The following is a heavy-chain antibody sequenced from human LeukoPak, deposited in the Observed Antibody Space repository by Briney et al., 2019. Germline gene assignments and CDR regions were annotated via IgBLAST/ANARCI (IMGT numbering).Heavy chain of an antibody. D-gene: IGHD1-26*01. CDR2: ISGGGDAT. CDR3: AKDLGSSASADY. J-gene: IGHJ4*02. CDR1: DFSFITYA. V-gene: IGHV3-23*01. Sequence: PGGSLRLSCAASDFSFITYAMSWVRQAPGKGLEWVSTISGGGDATYYADSVKGRFTISRDNSNNTLYLQMNSLRAEDTAVYYCAKDLGSSASADYWGQGTLVTVSS.